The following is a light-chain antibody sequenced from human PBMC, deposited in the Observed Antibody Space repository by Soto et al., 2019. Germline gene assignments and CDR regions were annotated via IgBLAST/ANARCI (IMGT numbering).Light chain of an antibody. Sequence: PGERATLSCRASQTIYINYLAWYQQKPGQAPRLLIYGASTRATGVPDRFSSSWSGTDFSLTISRVEPEDFAVYYCQQYDSSLWTFGQGTKVEI. CDR2: GAS. CDR3: QQYDSSLWT. V-gene: IGKV3-20*01. J-gene: IGKJ1*01. CDR1: QTIYINY.